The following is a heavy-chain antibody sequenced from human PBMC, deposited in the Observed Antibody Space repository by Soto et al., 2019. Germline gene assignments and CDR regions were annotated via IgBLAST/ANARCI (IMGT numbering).Heavy chain of an antibody. CDR3: AREVAPTPLPSSSLMDV. V-gene: IGHV3-74*01. D-gene: IGHD6-6*01. J-gene: IGHJ6*02. CDR2: INSDGSST. CDR1: GFTISCLW. Sequence: EVQLVESGGGLVQPGGSLRLSCVASGFTISCLWMHWVRRAPEKGLVWVSRINSDGSSTSYADSVKGRFTISRDNAKNTLYLQMNSLRAEDTAVYYCAREVAPTPLPSSSLMDVWGQGTTVTVSS.